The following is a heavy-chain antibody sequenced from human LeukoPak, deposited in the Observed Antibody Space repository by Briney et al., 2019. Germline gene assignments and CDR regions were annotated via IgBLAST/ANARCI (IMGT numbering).Heavy chain of an antibody. D-gene: IGHD3-3*01. CDR2: IYYSGST. V-gene: IGHV4-59*01. J-gene: IGHJ5*02. CDR3: ARVQYYDFWSGYDNWFDP. Sequence: SETLSLTCTVSGGSISSYYWSWIRQPPGKGLEWIGYIYYSGSTNYNPSLKSRVTISVDTSKNQFSLKLSSVTAADTAVYYCARVQYYDFWSGYDNWFDPWGQGTLVTVSS. CDR1: GGSISSYY.